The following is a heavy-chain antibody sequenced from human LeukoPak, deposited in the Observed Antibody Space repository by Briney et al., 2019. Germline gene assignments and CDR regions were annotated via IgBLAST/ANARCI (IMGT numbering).Heavy chain of an antibody. D-gene: IGHD5-12*01. J-gene: IGHJ4*02. CDR2: ISYDGSKK. CDR3: ARSAAAGRIVATFAY. V-gene: IGHV3-30*04. CDR1: GYTFTSYY. Sequence: SCKASGYTFTSYYMHWVRQAPGKGLEWVAIISYDGSKKYYADSVKGRFTISRDNSKNTLYPQMNSLRAEDTAVYYCARSAAAGRIVATFAYWGQGTLVIVSS.